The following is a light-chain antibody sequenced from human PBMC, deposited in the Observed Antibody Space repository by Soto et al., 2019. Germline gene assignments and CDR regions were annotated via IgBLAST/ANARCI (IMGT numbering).Light chain of an antibody. CDR1: QSIGRS. CDR2: GAS. V-gene: IGKV3D-15*01. J-gene: IGKJ4*01. Sequence: EIVMTQSPATLSVSPGERDTLSCRASQSIGRSLAWYQQQPGQAPRLLIYGASTRATGTPVRFSGIGSGTEFTLTINSLQSEDFVVYYCHQYNDWPLTFGGGTKVDIK. CDR3: HQYNDWPLT.